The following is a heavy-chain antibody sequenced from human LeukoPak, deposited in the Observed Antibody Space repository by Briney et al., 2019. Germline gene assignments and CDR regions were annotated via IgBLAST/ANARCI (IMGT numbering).Heavy chain of an antibody. J-gene: IGHJ5*02. CDR2: IRYDGSNK. V-gene: IGHV3-30*02. CDR1: GFTFSSYG. Sequence: PGGSLRLSCAASGFTFSSYGMHWVRQAPGEGLEWVAFIRYDGSNKYYADSVKGRFTISRDNSKNTLYLQMIILRPEETAVNYCAKDPLAYYDILTGTWFDPWGQGTLVTVSS. CDR3: AKDPLAYYDILTGTWFDP. D-gene: IGHD3-9*01.